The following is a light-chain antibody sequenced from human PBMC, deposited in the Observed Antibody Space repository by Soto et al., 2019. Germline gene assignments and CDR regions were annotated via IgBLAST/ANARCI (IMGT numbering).Light chain of an antibody. J-gene: IGKJ4*01. CDR2: AAS. CDR1: QSISSY. CDR3: QPSYSTPFS. Sequence: DIQMTQSPSSLSASVGDRVTITCRASQSISSYLNWYQQKPGKAPKLLIYAASSLQSGVPSRFSGCGSVTDFTLTISSLQPEDFATYYCQPSYSTPFSFGGGTKVEIK. V-gene: IGKV1-39*01.